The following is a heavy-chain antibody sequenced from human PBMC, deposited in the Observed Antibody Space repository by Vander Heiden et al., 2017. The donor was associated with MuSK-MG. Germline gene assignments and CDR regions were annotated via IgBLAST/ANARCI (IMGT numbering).Heavy chain of an antibody. D-gene: IGHD2-2*01. CDR1: GGTFSSYA. Sequence: QVQLVQSGAEVMKPGSSVKVSCKASGGTFSSYAIIGVRQDRGQGLEWMGGIIPIFGIANYAQKFQGRVTITADKSTSTAYMELSSLRSEDTAVYYCARGGYCSSTSCYRAYNWFDPWGQGTLVTVSS. CDR2: IIPIFGIA. V-gene: IGHV1-69*17. CDR3: ARGGYCSSTSCYRAYNWFDP. J-gene: IGHJ5*02.